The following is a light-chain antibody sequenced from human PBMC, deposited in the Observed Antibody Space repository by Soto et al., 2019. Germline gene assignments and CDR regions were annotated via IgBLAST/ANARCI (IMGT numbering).Light chain of an antibody. CDR1: QGIGSD. V-gene: IGKV1-17*01. CDR2: TAS. CDR3: LQHNTYPYT. Sequence: DIQMTQSPSSLSASVGDRVTITCRASQGIGSDLGWFQQKPGKAPKRLIYTASSLQSGVPSRFSGSGSGTEFSLTISSLQPEDFATYNCLQHNTYPYTFGQGTKLEIK. J-gene: IGKJ2*01.